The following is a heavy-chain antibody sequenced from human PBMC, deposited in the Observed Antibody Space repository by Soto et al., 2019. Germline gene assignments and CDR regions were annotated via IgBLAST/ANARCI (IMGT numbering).Heavy chain of an antibody. D-gene: IGHD2-2*01. J-gene: IGHJ5*02. Sequence: GGSLRLSCAASGFTFSSYSMNWVRQAPGKGLEWVSSISSSSSYIYYADSVKGRFTISRDNAKNSLYLQMNSLRAEDTAVYYCARDPSGIVVVPAAMGGNWFDPWGQGTLVTVSS. CDR2: ISSSSSYI. CDR1: GFTFSSYS. CDR3: ARDPSGIVVVPAAMGGNWFDP. V-gene: IGHV3-21*01.